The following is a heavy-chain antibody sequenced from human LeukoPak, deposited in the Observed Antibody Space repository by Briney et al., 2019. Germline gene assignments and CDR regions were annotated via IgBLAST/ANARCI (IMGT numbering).Heavy chain of an antibody. CDR3: ARGGNCGGDCQANPYYFDY. CDR1: GFSFSNYW. Sequence: GGSLRLSCVGSGFSFSNYWMHWVRQPPGKGLVWLSRINTDGDNIQYADSVKGRFTISRDNSRNTLYLHMNNLTTEDTSVYYCARGGNCGGDCQANPYYFDYWGQGTLVAVSS. D-gene: IGHD2-21*02. J-gene: IGHJ4*02. V-gene: IGHV3-74*01. CDR2: INTDGDNI.